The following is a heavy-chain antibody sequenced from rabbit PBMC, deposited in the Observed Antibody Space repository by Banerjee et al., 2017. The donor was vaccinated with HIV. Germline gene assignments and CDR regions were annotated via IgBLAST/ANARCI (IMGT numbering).Heavy chain of an antibody. Sequence: MCWVRQAPGKGLEWIGCINTGSGSAYYASWAKGRFTITRSTSLNTVTLQMTSLTGADTATYFCARDLAGVIGWNFNLWGQGTLVTVS. J-gene: IGHJ4*01. CDR2: INTGSGSA. V-gene: IGHV1S47*01. CDR3: ARDLAGVIGWNFNL. D-gene: IGHD4-1*01.